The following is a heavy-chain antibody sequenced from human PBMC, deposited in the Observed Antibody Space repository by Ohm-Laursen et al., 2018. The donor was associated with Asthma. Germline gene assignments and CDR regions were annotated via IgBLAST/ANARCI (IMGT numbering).Heavy chain of an antibody. V-gene: IGHV4-59*01. CDR1: GGSINNFY. CDR2: IHDSGNT. D-gene: IGHD2/OR15-2a*01. J-gene: IGHJ5*02. CDR3: ARGVVSRTTPNWFDP. Sequence: GTLSLTCNVSGGSINNFYWHWTRQPPGQGLEWIGYIHDSGNTQYNPSLKSRVTISLDTSKRQFSLSLNSASAADTAVYYCARGVVSRTTPNWFDPWGQGTLVTVSS.